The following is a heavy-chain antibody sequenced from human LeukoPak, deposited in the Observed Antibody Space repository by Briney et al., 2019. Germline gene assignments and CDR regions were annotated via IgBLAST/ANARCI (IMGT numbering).Heavy chain of an antibody. CDR2: IYYSGST. CDR3: ARLRDFWTDY. V-gene: IGHV4-39*01. CDR1: GGSISSSSYY. J-gene: IGHJ4*02. D-gene: IGHD3/OR15-3a*01. Sequence: PSETLSLTCTVSGGSISSSSYYWGWIRQPPGKGLEWIGSIYYSGSTYYNPSLKSRVTISVDTSKNQFSLKLSPVTAADTAVYYCARLRDFWTDYWGQGTLVTVSS.